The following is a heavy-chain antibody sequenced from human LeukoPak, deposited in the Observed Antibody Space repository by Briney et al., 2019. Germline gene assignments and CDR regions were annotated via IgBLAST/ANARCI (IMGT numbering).Heavy chain of an antibody. CDR1: GFTFSSYD. V-gene: IGHV3-13*01. Sequence: GGSLRLSCAGSGFTFSSYDMLWVRHATGKGLEWVSAIGSGGDTYYAGYVKGRFTISRESAKNSFYLQMNSLSAGDTAVYFCARAVAGTDEIDSWGQGTLVTVSS. D-gene: IGHD6-19*01. J-gene: IGHJ4*02. CDR2: IGSGGDT. CDR3: ARAVAGTDEIDS.